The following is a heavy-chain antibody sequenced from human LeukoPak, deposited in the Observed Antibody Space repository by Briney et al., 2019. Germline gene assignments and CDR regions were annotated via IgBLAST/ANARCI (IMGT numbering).Heavy chain of an antibody. D-gene: IGHD3-10*01. CDR1: GFTFSSYA. CDR2: ISYDGSNK. CDR3: ARDIVWSGELETTGADY. Sequence: GGSLRLSCAASGFTFSSYAMHWVRQAPGKGLEWVAVISYDGSNKYYADSVKGRFTISRDNSKNTLYLQMNSLRAEDTAVYYCARDIVWSGELETTGADYWGQGTLVTVSS. J-gene: IGHJ4*02. V-gene: IGHV3-30-3*01.